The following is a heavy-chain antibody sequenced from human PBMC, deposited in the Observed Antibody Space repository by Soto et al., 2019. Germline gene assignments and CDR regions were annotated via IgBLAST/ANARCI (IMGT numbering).Heavy chain of an antibody. D-gene: IGHD1-20*01. V-gene: IGHV3-23*01. CDR2: IIGHAGAT. Sequence: EVQLLESGGGLVQPGGSLRVSCAVSGFNFRSHAMSWVRQAPGKGLEWVSGIIGHAGATYYTDSVKGRFTISRDNSKNSLFLQLNSLRAADTAIYYCAKDWGITGIGAWFDSWGQGALVSVSS. CDR3: AKDWGITGIGAWFDS. J-gene: IGHJ5*01. CDR1: GFNFRSHA.